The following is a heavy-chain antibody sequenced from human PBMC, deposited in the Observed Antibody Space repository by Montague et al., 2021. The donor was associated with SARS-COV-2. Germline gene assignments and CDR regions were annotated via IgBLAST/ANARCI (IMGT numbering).Heavy chain of an antibody. CDR2: IYSGGSST. Sequence: SLRLSCAASGFTFSSYAMSWVRQAPGKGLEWVSVIYSGGSSTYYADSVKGRFTISRDNSKNTLYLQMNSLRAEDTAVYYCAKYRAIFYDFWRITNGAFDIWGQGTMVTVSS. CDR1: GFTFSSYA. CDR3: AKYRAIFYDFWRITNGAFDI. J-gene: IGHJ3*02. V-gene: IGHV3-23*03. D-gene: IGHD3-3*01.